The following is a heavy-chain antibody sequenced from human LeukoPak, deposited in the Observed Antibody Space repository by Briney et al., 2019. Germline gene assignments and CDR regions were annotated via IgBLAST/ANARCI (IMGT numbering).Heavy chain of an antibody. D-gene: IGHD2-8*02. CDR1: GFTFSSYW. Sequence: PGGSLRLSCAASGFTFSSYWMSWVRQAPGKGLEWVANIKQDGSEKYYVDSVKGRFTISRDNAKNSLYLQMNSLRAEDTAVYYCARESGGALAYDAFDIWAKGQWSPSLQ. J-gene: IGHJ3*02. V-gene: IGHV3-7*01. CDR3: ARESGGALAYDAFDI. CDR2: IKQDGSEK.